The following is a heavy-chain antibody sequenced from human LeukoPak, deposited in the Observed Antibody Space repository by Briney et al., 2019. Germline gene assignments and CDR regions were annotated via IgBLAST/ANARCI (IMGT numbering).Heavy chain of an antibody. CDR1: GFTFSSYA. CDR3: VKPPHYYGSGSSGDY. V-gene: IGHV3-64D*06. CDR2: LSSNGGST. J-gene: IGHJ4*02. Sequence: GGSLRLSCSASGFTFSSYAMHWVRQAPGKGLEYVSALSSNGGSTYYADSVKGRFTISRDNSKNTLYLQMSNLRAEDTAVYYCVKPPHYYGSGSSGDYWGQGTLVTVSS. D-gene: IGHD3-10*01.